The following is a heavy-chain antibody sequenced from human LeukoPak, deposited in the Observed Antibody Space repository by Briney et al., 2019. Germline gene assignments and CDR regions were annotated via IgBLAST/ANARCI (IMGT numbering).Heavy chain of an antibody. CDR3: ARDLFRGDNSGDY. J-gene: IGHJ4*02. V-gene: IGHV4-59*01. CDR2: IYYSGST. Sequence: SETLSLTCTVSGVSISSYYWSWIRQPPGKGLEWIGYIYYSGSTNYNPSLKSRVTISADTSKNQPSLNLSSVTAADTAIYHCARDLFRGDNSGDYWGQGILVTVSS. D-gene: IGHD4-23*01. CDR1: GVSISSYY.